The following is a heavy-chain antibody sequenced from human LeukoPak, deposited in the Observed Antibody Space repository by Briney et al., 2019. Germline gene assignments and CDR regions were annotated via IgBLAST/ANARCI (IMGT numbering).Heavy chain of an antibody. D-gene: IGHD4-17*01. CDR2: IGSVTTYI. CDR3: AKSHPPTVTTEEGEYLQH. V-gene: IGHV3-21*01. CDR1: GFTFSDYT. J-gene: IGHJ1*01. Sequence: TGGSLRLSCAASGFTFSDYTMNWVRQAPGKGLEWVSSIGSVTTYIYYADSVKGRFTISRDNAKNSLSLQMNSLRAEDTAVYYCAKSHPPTVTTEEGEYLQHWGQGTLVTVSS.